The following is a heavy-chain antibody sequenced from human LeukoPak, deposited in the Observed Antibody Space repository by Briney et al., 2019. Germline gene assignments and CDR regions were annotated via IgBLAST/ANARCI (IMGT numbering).Heavy chain of an antibody. V-gene: IGHV5-51*01. CDR3: ARYPYSSSWYPYYFDY. CDR1: GYSFTNYW. D-gene: IGHD6-13*01. J-gene: IGHJ4*02. Sequence: GESLKISCKGSGYSFTNYWIGWVRQMPGKGLEWMGIIYPGDSDNRYSPSFQGQVTISADKSISTAYLQWSSLKASDTAMYYCARYPYSSSWYPYYFDYWGQGTLVTVSS. CDR2: IYPGDSDN.